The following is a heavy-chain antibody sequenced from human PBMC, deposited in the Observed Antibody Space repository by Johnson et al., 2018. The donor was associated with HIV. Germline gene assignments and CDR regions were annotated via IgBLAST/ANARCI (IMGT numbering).Heavy chain of an antibody. CDR1: GFTFSDYY. J-gene: IGHJ3*02. D-gene: IGHD3-22*01. Sequence: QVQLVESGGGLVKPGGSLRLSCAASGFTFSDYYMSWIREAPGKGLAWVSYISSSGSTIYYADSVKGRFTISRDNAKNSLYLQMNSLRAEDTAVYYCARETGVRPLTYYYDSSGYYYDAFDIWGQGTMVTVSS. CDR3: ARETGVRPLTYYYDSSGYYYDAFDI. CDR2: ISSSGSTI. V-gene: IGHV3-11*04.